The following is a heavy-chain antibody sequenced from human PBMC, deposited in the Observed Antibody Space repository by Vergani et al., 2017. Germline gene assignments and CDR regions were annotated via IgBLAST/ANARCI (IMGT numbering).Heavy chain of an antibody. CDR1: GGSISSGGYY. J-gene: IGHJ2*01. D-gene: IGHD1-26*01. Sequence: QVQLQESGPGLVKPSQTLSLTCTVSGGSISSGGYYWSWIRQHPGKGLEWIGYIYYSGSTYYNPSLKSRVTISADTSKNQFSLQLNSVTPEDTAVYYCARVKWEPAQRYFDLWGRGTLVTVSS. V-gene: IGHV4-31*03. CDR3: ARVKWEPAQRYFDL. CDR2: IYYSGST.